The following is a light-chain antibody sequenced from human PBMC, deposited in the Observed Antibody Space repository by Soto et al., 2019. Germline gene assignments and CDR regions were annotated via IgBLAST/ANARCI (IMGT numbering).Light chain of an antibody. CDR2: EDN. J-gene: IGLJ2*01. CDR1: SGSITSNY. V-gene: IGLV6-57*02. CDR3: QSYDTNSVV. Sequence: NFMLTQPHSLSGSPGKTITISCTDTSGSITSNYVQWYQQRQGSAPIIVIYEDNQRPSGVPDRFSGSIDRSSNSASLTISGLKTEDEADYYCQSYDTNSVVFGGGTKLTVL.